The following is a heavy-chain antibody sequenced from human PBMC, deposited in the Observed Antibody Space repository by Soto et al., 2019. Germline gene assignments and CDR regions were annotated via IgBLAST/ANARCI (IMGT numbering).Heavy chain of an antibody. CDR3: ARDLTIVPATHPRLENYGMDV. D-gene: IGHD2-2*01. V-gene: IGHV1-18*01. J-gene: IGHJ6*02. Sequence: ASVKVSCKASGYSFTSYGISWARRAPGQGLEWMGWISPYNGHTQFVQRFQGRVTMTTDTSTKTAYMELRNLRSDDTAHYYCARDLTIVPATHPRLENYGMDVWGQGTTVTVS. CDR1: GYSFTSYG. CDR2: ISPYNGHT.